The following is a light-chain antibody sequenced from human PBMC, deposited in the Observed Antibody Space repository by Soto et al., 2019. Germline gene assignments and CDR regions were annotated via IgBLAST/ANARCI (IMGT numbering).Light chain of an antibody. CDR1: SSDVGGYHY. V-gene: IGLV2-14*01. Sequence: QSVLTQPASVSGSPGQSITISCTGTSSDVGGYHYVSWYQQYPGKAPKVMIYDVSNRPSGVSNRFSGSKSGNTASLTISGLQAEDEADYYCSSYTTRSTYVFGPGTKLP. CDR3: SSYTTRSTYV. CDR2: DVS. J-gene: IGLJ1*01.